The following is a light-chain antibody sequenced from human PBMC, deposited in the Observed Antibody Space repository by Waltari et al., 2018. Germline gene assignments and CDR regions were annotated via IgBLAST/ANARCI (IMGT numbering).Light chain of an antibody. CDR2: SAS. V-gene: IGKV1-9*01. CDR3: QQLIHYLWT. J-gene: IGKJ1*01. CDR1: QGISSY. Sequence: DIQLTQSPSFLSASVGDRVTITCRASQGISSYLAWYQQKPGKAPELLIYSASTLQSGVPSRFSASGSGTEFTLTISSRQPEDFATYHCQQLIHYLWTFGQGTKVEI.